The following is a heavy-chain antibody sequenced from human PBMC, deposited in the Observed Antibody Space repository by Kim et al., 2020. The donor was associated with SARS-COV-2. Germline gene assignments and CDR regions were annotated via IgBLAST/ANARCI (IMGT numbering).Heavy chain of an antibody. CDR2: IGTAGDT. J-gene: IGHJ6*02. CDR3: ARDRGYYGSGSYYNGYGMDV. D-gene: IGHD3-10*01. V-gene: IGHV3-13*01. CDR1: GFTFSSYD. Sequence: GSLRLSCAASGFTFSSYDMHWVRQATGKGLEWVSAIGTAGDTYYPGSVKGRFTISRENAKNSLYLQMNSLRAGDTAVYYCARDRGYYGSGSYYNGYGMDVWGQGTTVTVSS.